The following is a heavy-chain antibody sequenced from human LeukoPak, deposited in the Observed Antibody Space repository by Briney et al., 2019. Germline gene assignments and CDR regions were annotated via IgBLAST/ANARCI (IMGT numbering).Heavy chain of an antibody. J-gene: IGHJ6*02. Sequence: SGGSLRLSCAASGFTFGSYSMNWVRQAPGKGLEWVSSISSSSSYIYYADSVKGRFTISRDNAKNSLYLQMNSLRAEDTAVYYCARDADSSSWSMYYYYGMDVWGQGTTVTVSS. CDR3: ARDADSSSWSMYYYYGMDV. CDR1: GFTFGSYS. CDR2: ISSSSSYI. D-gene: IGHD6-13*01. V-gene: IGHV3-21*01.